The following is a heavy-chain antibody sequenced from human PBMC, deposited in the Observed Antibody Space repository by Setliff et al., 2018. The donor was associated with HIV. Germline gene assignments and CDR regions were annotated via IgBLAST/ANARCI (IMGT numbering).Heavy chain of an antibody. J-gene: IGHJ4*02. CDR1: GDSITRGGYY. CDR3: ARGKDPGLYFDN. Sequence: SETLSLTCAVSGDSITRGGYYWSWIRQFAGKGLEWIADIYYSGRTNYNPSLKSRLTVSIDTSKNHLSLKLTSMTAADTAVYFCARGKDPGLYFDNWRQVMLVTVSS. V-gene: IGHV4-31*11. CDR2: IYYSGRT. D-gene: IGHD2-15*01.